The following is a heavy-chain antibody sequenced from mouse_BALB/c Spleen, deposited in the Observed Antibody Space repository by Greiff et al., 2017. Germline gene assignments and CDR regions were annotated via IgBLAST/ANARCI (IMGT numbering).Heavy chain of an antibody. CDR1: GYTFTSYW. CDR2: IDPSDSYT. CDR3: ARWGITTVPFDD. D-gene: IGHD1-1*01. V-gene: IGHV1-69*02. Sequence: QVQLQQPGAELVKPGASVKLSCKASGYTFTSYWMHWVKQRPGQGLEWIGEIDPSDSYTNYNQKFKGKATLTVDKSSSTAYMQLSSLTSEDSAVYYCARWGITTVPFDDWGQGTTLTVSS. J-gene: IGHJ2*01.